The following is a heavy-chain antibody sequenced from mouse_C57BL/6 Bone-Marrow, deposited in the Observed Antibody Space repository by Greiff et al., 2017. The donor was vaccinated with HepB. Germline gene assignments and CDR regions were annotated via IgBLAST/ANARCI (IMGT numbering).Heavy chain of an antibody. CDR1: GYAFTNYL. D-gene: IGHD1-1*01. Sequence: QVQLQQSGAELVRPGTSVKVSCKASGYAFTNYLIEWVKQRPGQGLEWIGVINPGSGGTNYNEKFKGKATLTADKSSSKAYMQLSSLTSEDPAVYVCARSLYGSSYGFDYWGQGTTLTVSS. V-gene: IGHV1-54*01. CDR3: ARSLYGSSYGFDY. CDR2: INPGSGGT. J-gene: IGHJ2*01.